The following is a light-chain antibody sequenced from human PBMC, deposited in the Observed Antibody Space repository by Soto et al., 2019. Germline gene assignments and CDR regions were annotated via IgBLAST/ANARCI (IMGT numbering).Light chain of an antibody. J-gene: IGKJ2*01. Sequence: EIVLTQSPGTLSLSPGERATLSCRASHSVSSSYLAWYQQKPGQAPRLLIYGASSRATGIPDRFSGSGSGTAFTLTNSRLEPEDFAVYSCQQYGSSPPYTFGQGTKLEIK. CDR1: HSVSSSY. V-gene: IGKV3-20*01. CDR3: QQYGSSPPYT. CDR2: GAS.